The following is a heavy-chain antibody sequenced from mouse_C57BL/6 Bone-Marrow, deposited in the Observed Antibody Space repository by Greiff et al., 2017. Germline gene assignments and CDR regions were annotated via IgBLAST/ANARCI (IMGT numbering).Heavy chain of an antibody. CDR2: ITHSGET. CDR3: AGDDTGTGPWFAY. D-gene: IGHD4-1*01. V-gene: IGHV12-3*01. J-gene: IGHJ3*01. CDR1: GFPITSGYY. Sequence: VHLVESGPGLVKPSQSLFLTCSITGFPITSGYYWIWIRQSPGKPLEWMGYITHSGETFYNPSLQSPISITRETSKNQFFLQLNSVTTEDTAMYYCAGDDTGTGPWFAYWGQGTLVTVSA.